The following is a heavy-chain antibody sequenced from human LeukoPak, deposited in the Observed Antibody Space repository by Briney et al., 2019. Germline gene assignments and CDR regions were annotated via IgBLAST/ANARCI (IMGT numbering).Heavy chain of an antibody. J-gene: IGHJ4*02. CDR1: GFTFSNYW. V-gene: IGHV3-30*02. D-gene: IGHD3-10*01. Sequence: PGGSLRLSCAASGFTFSNYWMTWVRQAPGEGLEWVAFTRSDGSDRYYANSVKGRFTISRDNSKNTLYLQMNSLRPEDTALYYCARGYYYGSGRPYYFDYWGQGTLVTVSS. CDR2: TRSDGSDR. CDR3: ARGYYYGSGRPYYFDY.